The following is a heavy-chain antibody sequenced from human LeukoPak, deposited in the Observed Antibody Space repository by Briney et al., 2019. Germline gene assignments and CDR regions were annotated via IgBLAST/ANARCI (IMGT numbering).Heavy chain of an antibody. V-gene: IGHV3-23*01. D-gene: IGHD2-21*01. J-gene: IGHJ4*02. CDR3: AKDGYCGGDCYDY. CDR1: GFTLRSYV. CDR2: ISGSGDST. Sequence: GGSLRLSCVASGFTLRSYVMNWVRQTPGKGLEWVSSISGSGDSTFYADSVKGRFSISRDNSKNTLYLQMNSLRAEDTAVYYCAKDGYCGGDCYDYWGQGTLVTVSS.